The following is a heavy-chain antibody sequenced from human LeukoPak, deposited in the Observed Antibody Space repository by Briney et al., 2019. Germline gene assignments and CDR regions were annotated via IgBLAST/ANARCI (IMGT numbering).Heavy chain of an antibody. V-gene: IGHV3-7*01. CDR3: ARDPYSGNYGSYYYYYMDV. D-gene: IGHD3-22*01. Sequence: GRSLRLSCAASGFTFSSYWMSWVRQAPGKGLEWVANIKQDGSEKYYVDSVKGRFTISRDNAKNSLYLQINSLGPEDTAVYFCARDPYSGNYGSYYYYYMDVWGKGTTVTVSS. CDR1: GFTFSSYW. CDR2: IKQDGSEK. J-gene: IGHJ6*03.